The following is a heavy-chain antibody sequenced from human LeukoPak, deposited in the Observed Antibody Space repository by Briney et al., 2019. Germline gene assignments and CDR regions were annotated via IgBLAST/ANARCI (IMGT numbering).Heavy chain of an antibody. J-gene: IGHJ1*01. V-gene: IGHV3-15*01. CDR2: IKSKTDGGTT. D-gene: IGHD6-13*01. Sequence: PGGSLRLSCAASGFTFSNAWMSWVRQAPGKGLEWVGRIKSKTDGGTTDYAAPVKGRFTISRDDSKNTLYLQMNSLRAEDTAVYYCAKAHIAAAGTLGYFQHWGQGTLVTVSS. CDR1: GFTFSNAW. CDR3: AKAHIAAAGTLGYFQH.